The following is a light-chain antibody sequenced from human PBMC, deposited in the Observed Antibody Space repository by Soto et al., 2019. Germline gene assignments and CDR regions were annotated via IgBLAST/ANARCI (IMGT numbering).Light chain of an antibody. CDR2: WAS. Sequence: DIVMTQSPDSLAVSLDERATINCKSSQSVLYSSNNKNYLAWYQQKPGQPPKLLIYWASTRESGVPDRFSGSGSGTDFTLTISSLQAEDVAVYYCQQYYSTPPLTFGGGTKVEIK. J-gene: IGKJ4*01. V-gene: IGKV4-1*01. CDR3: QQYYSTPPLT. CDR1: QSVLYSSNNKNY.